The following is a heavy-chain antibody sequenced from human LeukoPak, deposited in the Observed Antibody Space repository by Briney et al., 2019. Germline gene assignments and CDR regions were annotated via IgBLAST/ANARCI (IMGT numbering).Heavy chain of an antibody. D-gene: IGHD3-9*01. Sequence: SETLSLTCTVSGGSISSSSYYWGWIRQPPGKGLEWIGSIYYSGSTYYNPSLKSRVTISVDTSKNQFSLKLSSVTAADTAVYYCARALRYFDWVRSGYYYYMDVWGKGTTVTISS. CDR1: GGSISSSSYY. CDR2: IYYSGST. V-gene: IGHV4-39*01. CDR3: ARALRYFDWVRSGYYYYMDV. J-gene: IGHJ6*03.